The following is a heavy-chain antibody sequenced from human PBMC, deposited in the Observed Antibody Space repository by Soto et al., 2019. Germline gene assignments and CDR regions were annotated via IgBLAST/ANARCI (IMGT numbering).Heavy chain of an antibody. D-gene: IGHD1-26*01. CDR3: ERREIQGPIDY. CDR1: GYSISSSKW. CDR2: LYYSGPT. V-gene: IGHV4-28*01. Sequence: SEPLSLTCGVSGYSISSSKWCGWSRHPPGKGLEWIGYLYYSGPTSYHPSTTSRATMSADTSKNQFSIKLTSVPPVETAVYYCERREIQGPIDYWGQGTLVTVSS. J-gene: IGHJ4*02.